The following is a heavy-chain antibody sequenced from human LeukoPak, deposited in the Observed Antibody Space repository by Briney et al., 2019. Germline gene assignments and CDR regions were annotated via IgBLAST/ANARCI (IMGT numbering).Heavy chain of an antibody. Sequence: PSETLSLTCTVSGGSISSDSYYWAWIRQPPGKGLEWSASIYYSGSTYYTPSLKSRVTISVDTSRNQFSLKLSSVTAADTAVYYCASLAVAGLSEGYWGQGTLVIVSS. V-gene: IGHV4-39*01. J-gene: IGHJ4*02. CDR2: IYYSGST. CDR1: GGSISSDSYY. D-gene: IGHD6-19*01. CDR3: ASLAVAGLSEGY.